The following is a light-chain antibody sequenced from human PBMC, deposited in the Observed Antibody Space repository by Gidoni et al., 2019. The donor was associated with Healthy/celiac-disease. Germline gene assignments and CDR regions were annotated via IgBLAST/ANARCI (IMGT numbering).Light chain of an antibody. V-gene: IGLV2-11*01. CDR1: SSAVGGYNY. Sequence: QSALTQPRSVSGSPGQSVTISCTGTSSAVGGYNYVSWYQQHPGKAPKLMIYDLSKRPSGVPDRFSGSKSGNTASLTISGLQAEDEADYYCCSYAGSYTFEVFGTGTKVTVL. J-gene: IGLJ1*01. CDR3: CSYAGSYTFEV. CDR2: DLS.